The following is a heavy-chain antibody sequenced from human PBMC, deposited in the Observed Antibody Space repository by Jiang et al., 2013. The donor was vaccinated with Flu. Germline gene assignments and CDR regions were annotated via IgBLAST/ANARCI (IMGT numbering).Heavy chain of an antibody. D-gene: IGHD2-2*01. J-gene: IGHJ4*02. CDR2: INPSGGST. CDR1: GCTFTSYY. CDR3: ARDPESIDIVVVPAAMVFDY. Sequence: GAEVKKPGASVKVSCKASGCTFTSYYMHWVRQAPGQGLEWMGIINPSGGSTSYAQKFQGRVTMTRDTSTSTVYMELSSLRSEDTAVYYCARDPESIDIVVVPAAMVFDYWGQGTLVTVSS. V-gene: IGHV1-46*01.